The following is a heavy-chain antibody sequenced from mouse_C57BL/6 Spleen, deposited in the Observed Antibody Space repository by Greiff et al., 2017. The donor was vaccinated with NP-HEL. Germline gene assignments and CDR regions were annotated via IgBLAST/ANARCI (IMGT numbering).Heavy chain of an antibody. Sequence: EVKLVESGGGLVQPGGSLKLSCAASGFTFSDYGMAWVRQAPRKGPEWVAFISNLAYSIYYADTVTGRFTISRENAKNTLYLEMSSLRSEDTAMYYCARPSGTGGYFDVWGTGTTVTVSS. CDR1: GFTFSDYG. D-gene: IGHD4-1*01. CDR2: ISNLAYSI. CDR3: ARPSGTGGYFDV. V-gene: IGHV5-15*01. J-gene: IGHJ1*03.